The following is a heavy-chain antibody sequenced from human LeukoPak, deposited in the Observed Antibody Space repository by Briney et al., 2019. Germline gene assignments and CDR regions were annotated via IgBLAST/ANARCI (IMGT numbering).Heavy chain of an antibody. CDR3: AKVTSGYDYGSLFDY. CDR1: GDTFSSYT. D-gene: IGHD5-12*01. Sequence: SVKVSCKASGDTFSSYTINWVRQAPGQGLEGMGGISPIFGTPIYAQKFQGRVTITADQSTSTAYMELRSLRSEDTALYYCAKVTSGYDYGSLFDYWGQGTLVTVSS. V-gene: IGHV1-69*13. J-gene: IGHJ4*02. CDR2: ISPIFGTP.